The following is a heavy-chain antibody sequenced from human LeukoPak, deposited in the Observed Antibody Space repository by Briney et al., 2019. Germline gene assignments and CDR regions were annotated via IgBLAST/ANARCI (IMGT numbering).Heavy chain of an antibody. J-gene: IGHJ4*02. CDR2: ISTSSSTI. D-gene: IGHD6-13*01. V-gene: IGHV3-48*02. Sequence: SLRLSRAASGFTFSSYSMDWVRQAPGKGLEGVSYISTSSSTIYYADSVKGRFTISRDNAKNSLYLQMNSLRDEDTAVYYCARGRSAAGPLHYFDSWGQGTLVTVSS. CDR1: GFTFSSYS. CDR3: ARGRSAAGPLHYFDS.